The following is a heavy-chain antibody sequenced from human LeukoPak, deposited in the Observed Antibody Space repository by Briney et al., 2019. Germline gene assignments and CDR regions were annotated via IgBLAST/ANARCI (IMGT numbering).Heavy chain of an antibody. Sequence: SEALSLTCAVYGGSFSGYYWSWIRQPPGRGLEWIGEINHSGSTNYNPSLKSRVTISADTSKNQFSLKLSPVTAADTAVYYCARSRGYSGYAYDAFDLWGQGTMVTVSS. CDR2: INHSGST. CDR1: GGSFSGYY. CDR3: ARSRGYSGYAYDAFDL. V-gene: IGHV4-34*01. D-gene: IGHD5-12*01. J-gene: IGHJ3*01.